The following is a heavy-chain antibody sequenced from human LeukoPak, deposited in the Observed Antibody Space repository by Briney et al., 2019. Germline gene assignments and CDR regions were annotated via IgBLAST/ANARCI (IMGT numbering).Heavy chain of an antibody. CDR3: ARAADYDFWSAYMASYMDV. CDR2: ISSSSSYI. CDR1: GFTFSSYA. J-gene: IGHJ6*03. V-gene: IGHV3-21*01. D-gene: IGHD3-3*01. Sequence: PGGSLRLSCAASGFTFSSYAMSWVRQAPGKGLEWVSSISSSSSYIYYADSVKGRFTISRDNAKNSLYLQMNSLRAEDTAVYYCARAADYDFWSAYMASYMDVWGKGTTVTVSS.